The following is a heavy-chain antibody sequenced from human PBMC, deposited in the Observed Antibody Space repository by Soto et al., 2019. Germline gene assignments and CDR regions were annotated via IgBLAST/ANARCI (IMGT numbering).Heavy chain of an antibody. V-gene: IGHV3-13*01. CDR3: ARAIAGQPDYYYGMDV. J-gene: IGHJ6*02. Sequence: GGSLRLSCAASGFTFSSYDMHWVRQATGKGLEWVSAIGTAGDTYYPGSVKGRFTISRENAKNSLYLQMNSLRAEDTAVYYCARAIAGQPDYYYGMDVWGQGTTVTGSS. CDR1: GFTFSSYD. D-gene: IGHD6-13*01. CDR2: IGTAGDT.